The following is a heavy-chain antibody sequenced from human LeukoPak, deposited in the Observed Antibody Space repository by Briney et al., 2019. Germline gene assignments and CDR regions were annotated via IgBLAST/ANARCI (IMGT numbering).Heavy chain of an antibody. CDR1: GGSFSGYY. V-gene: IGHV4-34*01. CDR3: ARARLRYHDSSGYYTRLGLYYFDY. D-gene: IGHD3-22*01. CDR2: INHSGST. J-gene: IGHJ4*02. Sequence: SETLSLTCAVYGGSFSGYYWSWIRHPPGKGLEGIGDINHSGSTNYNPSLKSRVTISVDTSKNQFSLKLNSVTAADAAVYYCARARLRYHDSSGYYTRLGLYYFDYWGQGTLVTVSS.